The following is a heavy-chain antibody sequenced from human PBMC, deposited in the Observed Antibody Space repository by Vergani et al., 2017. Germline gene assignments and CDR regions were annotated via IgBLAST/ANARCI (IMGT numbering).Heavy chain of an antibody. V-gene: IGHV1-69*04. J-gene: IGHJ4*02. D-gene: IGHD3-10*01. CDR1: GGTFSSYA. Sequence: QVQLVQSGAEVKKPGSSVKVFCKASGGTFSSYAISWVRQAPGQGLVWMGRIIPILGIANHAQKFQGRVTITADKSTSTAYMELSSLRSEDTAVYYCARGKGGSRSSWSYRFDDCGQGTLVTVSS. CDR3: ARGKGGSRSSWSYRFDD. CDR2: IIPILGIA.